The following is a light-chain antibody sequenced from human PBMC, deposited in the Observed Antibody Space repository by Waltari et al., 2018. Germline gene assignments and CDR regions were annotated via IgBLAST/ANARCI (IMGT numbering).Light chain of an antibody. CDR3: FSYTSTTPSYV. CDR1: SSDVGVYNY. J-gene: IGLJ1*01. Sequence: QSALTQPPSVSGSPGQSITISRTGTSSDVGVYNYVSWYQQHPGKAPKVMIYEVSNRPSGVSNRFSGSKSGNTASLTISGLQAEDEADYYCFSYTSTTPSYVFGTGTKVTVL. CDR2: EVS. V-gene: IGLV2-14*01.